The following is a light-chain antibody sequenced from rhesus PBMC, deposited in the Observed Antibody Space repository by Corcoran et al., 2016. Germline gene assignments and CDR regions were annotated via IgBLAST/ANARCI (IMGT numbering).Light chain of an antibody. J-gene: IGKJ2*01. Sequence: QVILTQSPATLSLSPGERATLSCRASQSVSSYLAWYQQKPGQAPRLLIHGASSRATGFPDRFSGSGSGTDFTLTLSSLEPEDVGVYHCYQHSSGYSFGQGTKVEIK. CDR1: QSVSSY. CDR2: GAS. V-gene: IGKV3-10*01. CDR3: YQHSSGYS.